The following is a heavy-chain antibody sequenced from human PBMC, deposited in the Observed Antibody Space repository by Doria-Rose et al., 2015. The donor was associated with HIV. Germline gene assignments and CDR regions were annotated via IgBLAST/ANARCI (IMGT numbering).Heavy chain of an antibody. CDR1: GVSLSSPGVG. D-gene: IGHD6-13*01. V-gene: IGHV2-26*01. CDR2: IFSDDER. Sequence: QITLKESGPVLVKPTETLTLTCTVSGVSLSSPGVGVSWIRQPPGKALEWLANIFSDDERSYKTSLKSRLTISSGTSKRQVVLTMTDMDPVDTATYYCSRIKSSRWYHKYYFDFWGQGTLVIVSA. CDR3: SRIKSSRWYHKYYFDF. J-gene: IGHJ4*02.